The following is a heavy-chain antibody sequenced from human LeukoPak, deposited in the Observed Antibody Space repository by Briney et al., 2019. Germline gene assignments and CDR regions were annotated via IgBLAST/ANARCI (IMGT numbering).Heavy chain of an antibody. CDR3: SRKSFGGFDY. CDR2: ISYDGSNK. D-gene: IGHD4-23*01. Sequence: PGRSLRLSCAASGFTFSSYAMHWVRQAPGKGLEWVAVISYDGSNKYYADSVKGRFTISRDNSKNTLYLQMNSLRAEDTAVYYWSRKSFGGFDYLGQGTLVTVSS. CDR1: GFTFSSYA. V-gene: IGHV3-30-3*01. J-gene: IGHJ4*01.